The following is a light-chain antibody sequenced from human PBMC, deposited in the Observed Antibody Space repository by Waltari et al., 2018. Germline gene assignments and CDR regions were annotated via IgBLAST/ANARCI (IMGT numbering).Light chain of an antibody. J-gene: IGKJ3*01. CDR3: QQYSNWPLT. CDR1: QRVSSS. Sequence: EIVLTQSPATLSLSPGERVTLSCRASQRVSSSLAWYQQKPGQPPRLLIYGASSRATGIPDRFSGSGSGTDFTLTISSLEPEDFAVYYCQQYSNWPLTFGPGTKLDIK. V-gene: IGKV3-15*01. CDR2: GAS.